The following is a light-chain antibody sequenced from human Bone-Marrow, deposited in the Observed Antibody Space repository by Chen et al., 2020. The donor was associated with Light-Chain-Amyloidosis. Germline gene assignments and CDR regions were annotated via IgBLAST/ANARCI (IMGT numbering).Light chain of an antibody. CDR3: SSFTSSSSYV. V-gene: IGLV2-14*01. J-gene: IGLJ1*01. CDR1: SGDVGTYNY. CDR2: AVS. Sequence: QSALTQPASVSGSPGQSITISCPGTSGDVGTYNYVSWYQQHPGKAPKVIIYAVSNRPSGVSNRFSGAKSGNTASMTISGLQAEDEADYYCSSFTSSSSYVFGPGTKVTVL.